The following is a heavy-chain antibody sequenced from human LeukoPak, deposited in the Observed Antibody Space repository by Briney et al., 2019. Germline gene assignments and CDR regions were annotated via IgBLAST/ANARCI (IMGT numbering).Heavy chain of an antibody. CDR3: ARDHDWAFGW. Sequence: PGGSLRLSCAASGFIFSTYSMNWVRQAPGKGLEWVSYISGGSSPIDYADSVKGRFTISRDNAKNSLYLQMNSLTDEDTAVYYCARDHDWAFGWWGQGTLVTVSS. J-gene: IGHJ4*02. V-gene: IGHV3-48*02. D-gene: IGHD3-16*01. CDR2: ISGGSSPI. CDR1: GFIFSTYS.